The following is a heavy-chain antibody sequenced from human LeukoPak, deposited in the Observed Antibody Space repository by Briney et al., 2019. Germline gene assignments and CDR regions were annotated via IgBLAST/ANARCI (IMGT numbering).Heavy chain of an antibody. Sequence: PGGSLRLSCAASGFTFSDYYMSWIRQAPGKGLEWVSYISSSGSTIYYADSVKGRFTISRDNAKNSLYLQMNSLRAEDTAVYYCAREGYCSSTSCSGAFDIWGQGTMVTVSS. J-gene: IGHJ3*02. CDR3: AREGYCSSTSCSGAFDI. V-gene: IGHV3-11*04. CDR2: ISSSGSTI. D-gene: IGHD2-2*01. CDR1: GFTFSDYY.